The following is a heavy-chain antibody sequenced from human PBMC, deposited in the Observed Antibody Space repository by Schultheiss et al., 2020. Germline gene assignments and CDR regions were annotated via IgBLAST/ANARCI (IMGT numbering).Heavy chain of an antibody. CDR2: INHSGST. Sequence: SETLSLTCTVSGGSISSSSYYWGWIRQPPGKGLEWIGEINHSGSTNYNPSLKSRVTISVDTSKNQFSLKLSSVTAADTAVYYCAREESGMDVWGQGTTVTVSS. CDR1: GGSISSSSYY. D-gene: IGHD5-24*01. V-gene: IGHV4-39*07. J-gene: IGHJ6*02. CDR3: AREESGMDV.